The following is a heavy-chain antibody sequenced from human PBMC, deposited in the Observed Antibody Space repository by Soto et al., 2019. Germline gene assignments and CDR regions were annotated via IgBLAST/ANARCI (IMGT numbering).Heavy chain of an antibody. CDR2: INAGNGNT. D-gene: IGHD4-17*01. J-gene: IGHJ5*02. CDR3: ARDMTTVTRLQQFDP. Sequence: ASVKVSCKASGYTFTSYAMHWVRQAPGQRLEWMGWINAGNGNTKYSQKFQGRVTITRDTSASTAYMELSSLRSEDTAVYYCARDMTTVTRLQQFDPWGQGTLVTVSA. CDR1: GYTFTSYA. V-gene: IGHV1-3*01.